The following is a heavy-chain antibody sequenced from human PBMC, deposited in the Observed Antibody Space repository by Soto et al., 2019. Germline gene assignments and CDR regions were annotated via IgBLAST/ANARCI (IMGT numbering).Heavy chain of an antibody. CDR2: IIPIFGTA. V-gene: IGHV1-69*01. CDR3: ARDSPGLIGLERRSHYYYYGMDV. J-gene: IGHJ6*02. D-gene: IGHD1-1*01. CDR1: GGTFSSYA. Sequence: QVQLVQSGAEVKKPGSSVKVSCKASGGTFSSYAISWVRQAPGQGLEWMGGIIPIFGTAHYAQKFQGRVTITADESTSTAYMELSSLRSEDTAVYYCARDSPGLIGLERRSHYYYYGMDVWGQGTTVTVSS.